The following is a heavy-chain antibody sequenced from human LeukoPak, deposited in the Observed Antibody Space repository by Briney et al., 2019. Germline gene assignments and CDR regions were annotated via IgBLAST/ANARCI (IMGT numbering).Heavy chain of an antibody. Sequence: SGTLSLTCTVSGGSISSYYWSWIRQPPGKGLEWIGYIYYSGSTNYNPSLKSRVTISVDTSKNQFSLKLSSVTAADTAVYYCARGGYYYDSSGYDQYYFDYWGQGTLVTVSS. CDR2: IYYSGST. V-gene: IGHV4-59*01. D-gene: IGHD3-22*01. J-gene: IGHJ4*02. CDR3: ARGGYYYDSSGYDQYYFDY. CDR1: GGSISSYY.